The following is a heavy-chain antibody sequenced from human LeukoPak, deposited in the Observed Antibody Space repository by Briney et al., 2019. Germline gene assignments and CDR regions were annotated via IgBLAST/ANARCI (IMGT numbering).Heavy chain of an antibody. Sequence: PSETLSLTCTVSGGSVSSGSYYWSWIRQPPGKGLEWIGYIYYSGSTNYNPSLKSRVTISVDTSKNQLSLKLNSVTAADTAVYYCARTYGGNSDYWGQGTLVTVSS. CDR3: ARTYGGNSDY. CDR2: IYYSGST. D-gene: IGHD4-23*01. V-gene: IGHV4-61*01. J-gene: IGHJ4*02. CDR1: GGSVSSGSYY.